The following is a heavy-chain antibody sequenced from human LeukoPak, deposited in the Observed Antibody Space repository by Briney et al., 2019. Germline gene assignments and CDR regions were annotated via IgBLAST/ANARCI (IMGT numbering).Heavy chain of an antibody. CDR2: IYYSGST. D-gene: IGHD6-13*01. V-gene: IGHV4-39*01. J-gene: IGHJ3*02. Sequence: SETLSFTCTVSGGSISSSSYYWGWIRQPPGKGLEWIGSIYYSGSTYYNPSLKSRVTISVDTSKNQFSLKLSSVTAADTAVYYCARIAAAAGGAFDIRGQGTMVTVSS. CDR1: GGSISSSSYY. CDR3: ARIAAAAGGAFDI.